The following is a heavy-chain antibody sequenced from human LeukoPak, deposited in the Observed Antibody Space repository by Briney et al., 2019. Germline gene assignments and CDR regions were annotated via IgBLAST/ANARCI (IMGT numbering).Heavy chain of an antibody. CDR3: ATQTITLVVVISPFDY. J-gene: IGHJ4*02. CDR1: GFTFNIYP. D-gene: IGHD3-22*01. Sequence: GGSLRLSCAASGFTFNIYPMHWVRQAPGKGLEWVALIQDDGAKTKYADSVRGRFTISRDNSMSTVYLQMNSLKPDDTAVYYCATQTITLVVVISPFDYWGQGALVTVSS. V-gene: IGHV3-30*02. CDR2: IQDDGAKT.